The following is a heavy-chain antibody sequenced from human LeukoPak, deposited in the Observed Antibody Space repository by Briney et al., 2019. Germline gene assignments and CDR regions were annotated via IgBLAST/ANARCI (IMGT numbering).Heavy chain of an antibody. Sequence: GGSLRLSCAASGFTFNDYVMGWVRQAPGKGPEWVSTISTTGIGTFYADSVRGRFTISRDNSKNTLYLQMNSLRAEDTAVYYCAKVVSGSYPYWGQGTLVTVSS. J-gene: IGHJ4*02. V-gene: IGHV3-23*01. CDR1: GFTFNDYV. CDR2: ISTTGIGT. CDR3: AKVVSGSYPY. D-gene: IGHD1-26*01.